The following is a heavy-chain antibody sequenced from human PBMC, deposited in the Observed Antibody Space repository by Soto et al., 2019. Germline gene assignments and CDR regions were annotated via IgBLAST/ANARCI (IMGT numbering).Heavy chain of an antibody. V-gene: IGHV3-48*03. D-gene: IGHD1-20*01. CDR2: IQNHGYST. Sequence: EVQLVESGGGLVQPGGSLRLSCEASGFTLSRDEMNWVRQAPGKGLEWIAYIQNHGYSTHYADSVKGRFTISRDNAKNTLYLQMSSLTAEDTAIYYCARGYDAGCHFGYWGQGVLVTVSS. J-gene: IGHJ4*02. CDR1: GFTLSRDE. CDR3: ARGYDAGCHFGY.